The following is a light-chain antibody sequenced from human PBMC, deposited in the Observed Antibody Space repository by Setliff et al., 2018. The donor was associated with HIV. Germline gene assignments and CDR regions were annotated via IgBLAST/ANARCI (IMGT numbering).Light chain of an antibody. CDR1: SSDVGGYDY. Sequence: QSALTQPASVSGSPGQSITISCTGSSSDVGGYDYVAWYQQHPGKNPELLIFDVHNRPSGVSHRFSGSKSGNTASLTISGLQAEDEADYYCSSYTASRALVFGGGTKVTVL. J-gene: IGLJ3*02. CDR2: DVH. V-gene: IGLV2-14*03. CDR3: SSYTASRALV.